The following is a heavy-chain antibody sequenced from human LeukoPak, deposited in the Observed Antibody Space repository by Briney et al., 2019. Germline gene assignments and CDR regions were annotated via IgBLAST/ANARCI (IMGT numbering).Heavy chain of an antibody. CDR2: IYYSGST. CDR1: GVSISSSTYY. Sequence: PSETLSLTCTVSGVSISSSTYYWGWIRQPPGRGLEWIGSIYYSGSTYYNPSLKSRVSISVDTSKNQSSLNLSSVTAADTAPYFCARGQWESYDSSGYFYHWFDPWGQGTLVTVSS. V-gene: IGHV4-39*07. CDR3: ARGQWESYDSSGYFYHWFDP. D-gene: IGHD3-22*01. J-gene: IGHJ5*02.